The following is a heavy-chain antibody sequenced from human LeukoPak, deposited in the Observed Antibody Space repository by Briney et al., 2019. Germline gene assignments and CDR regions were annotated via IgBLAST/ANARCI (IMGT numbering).Heavy chain of an antibody. CDR1: GGSISSVNW. J-gene: IGHJ4*02. CDR2: IYPSGDT. Sequence: PSETLSLTCAVSGGSISSVNWWGWVRQPPGKGLEWIGDIYPSGDTTYNPSLKSRVTMSLDKSKNQFSLKVNSVTAADTAVYYCVNMPAAGTVYFDYWGQGTLVTVSS. D-gene: IGHD6-13*01. V-gene: IGHV4-4*02. CDR3: VNMPAAGTVYFDY.